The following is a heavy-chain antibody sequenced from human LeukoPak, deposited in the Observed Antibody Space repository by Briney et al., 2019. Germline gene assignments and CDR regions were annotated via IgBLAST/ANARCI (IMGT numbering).Heavy chain of an antibody. V-gene: IGHV1-2*02. CDR2: INPNSGGT. CDR3: AREIVVVPAAIRENWFDP. J-gene: IGHJ5*02. D-gene: IGHD2-2*02. CDR1: GYTFTSYD. Sequence: GASVKVSCKASGYTFTSYDINWVRQATGQGLEWMGWINPNSGGTNYAQKFQGRVTMTRDTSISTAYMELSRLRSDDTAVYYCAREIVVVPAAIRENWFDPWGQGTLVTVSS.